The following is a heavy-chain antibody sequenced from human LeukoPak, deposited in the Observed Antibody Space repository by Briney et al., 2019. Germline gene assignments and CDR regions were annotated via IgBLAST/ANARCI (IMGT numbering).Heavy chain of an antibody. CDR1: GGSISSSSYY. CDR2: IYYSGST. J-gene: IGHJ4*02. D-gene: IGHD6-19*01. V-gene: IGHV4-39*01. CDR3: ARSSDTSGWSRFDY. Sequence: PSETLSLTCTVSGGSISSSSYYWGWIRQPPGKGLEWIGSIYYSGSTYCNPSLKSRVTISVDTSKNQFSLKLSSVTAADTAVYYCARSSDTSGWSRFDYWGQGTLVTVSS.